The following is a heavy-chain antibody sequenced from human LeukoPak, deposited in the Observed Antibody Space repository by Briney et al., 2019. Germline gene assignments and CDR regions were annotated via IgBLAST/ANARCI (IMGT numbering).Heavy chain of an antibody. CDR2: ISGSGVST. CDR1: GFTFSSYA. V-gene: IGHV3-23*01. Sequence: GRSLRLSCAASGFTFSSYAMSWVRQAPGKGLEWVSSISGSGVSTHYADSVKGRFTISRDNSKNTLYLQMNSLRAEDTAVYYCAKGGYSDYGDYWGQGTLVTVSS. D-gene: IGHD5-12*01. J-gene: IGHJ4*02. CDR3: AKGGYSDYGDY.